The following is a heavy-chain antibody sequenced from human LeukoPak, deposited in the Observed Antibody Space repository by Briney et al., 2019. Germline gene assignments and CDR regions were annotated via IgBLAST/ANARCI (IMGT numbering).Heavy chain of an antibody. CDR2: IIPIFGIA. V-gene: IGHV1-69*04. D-gene: IGHD6-6*01. J-gene: IGHJ6*02. CDR3: AREVYSSSSRYGMDV. CDR1: GGTFSSYA. Sequence: GSSVKVSCKASGGTFSSYAISWVRQAPGQGLEWMGRIIPIFGIANYAQKFQGRVTITADKSTSTAYMELSSPRSEDTAVYYCAREVYSSSSRYGMDVWGQGTTVTVSS.